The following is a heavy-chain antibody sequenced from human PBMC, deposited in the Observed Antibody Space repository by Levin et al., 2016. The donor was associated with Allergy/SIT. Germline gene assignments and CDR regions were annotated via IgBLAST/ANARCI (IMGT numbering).Heavy chain of an antibody. CDR2: IYWNDDK. Sequence: WIRQPPGKALEWLALIYWNDDKRYSPSLKSRLTITKDTSKNQVVLTMTNMDPVDTATYYCAHRSSPVWFGELLFDYWGQGTLVTVSS. D-gene: IGHD3-10*01. J-gene: IGHJ4*02. V-gene: IGHV2-5*01. CDR3: AHRSSPVWFGELLFDY.